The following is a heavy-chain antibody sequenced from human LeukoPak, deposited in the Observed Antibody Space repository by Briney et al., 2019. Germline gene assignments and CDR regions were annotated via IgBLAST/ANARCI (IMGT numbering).Heavy chain of an antibody. CDR3: ARDGPLMRGTYYYMDV. V-gene: IGHV4-59*12. D-gene: IGHD1-1*01. J-gene: IGHJ6*03. CDR1: GGSISSYY. Sequence: KPSETLSLTCTVSGGSISSYYWSWIRQPPGKGLEWIGYIYYSGSTNYNPSLKSRVTMSVDTSKNQFSLKLSSVTAADTAVYYCARDGPLMRGTYYYMDVWGKGTTVTVSS. CDR2: IYYSGST.